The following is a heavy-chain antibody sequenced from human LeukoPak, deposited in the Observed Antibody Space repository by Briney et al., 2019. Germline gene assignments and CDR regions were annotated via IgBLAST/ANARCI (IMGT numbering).Heavy chain of an antibody. V-gene: IGHV3-23*01. CDR2: ISGSSGRT. D-gene: IGHD7-27*01. CDR3: AKGDWGFPFDY. Sequence: GGSLRLSCAASGFTFRIYAMSWLRQAPGKGVEWVSTISGSSGRTYYADSVKGRFTISRDNSKNTLYLQMNNLRADYTAVYYCAKGDWGFPFDYWGQGTLVTVSS. J-gene: IGHJ4*02. CDR1: GFTFRIYA.